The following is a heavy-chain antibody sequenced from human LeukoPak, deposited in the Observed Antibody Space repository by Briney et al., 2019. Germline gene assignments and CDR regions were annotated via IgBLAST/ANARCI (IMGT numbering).Heavy chain of an antibody. CDR2: IKQDAIEK. V-gene: IGHV3-7*03. J-gene: IGHJ5*02. D-gene: IGHD3-9*01. Sequence: PGGSLRLSCIASGFTFSSYCMNWVRQAPGKGLEWVANIKQDAIEKYYVDSVKGRFTISRDNAKNSLYLQMNSLRAEDTAVYYCARAQTTGFYNWFDPWGQGTLATVSS. CDR1: GFTFSSYC. CDR3: ARAQTTGFYNWFDP.